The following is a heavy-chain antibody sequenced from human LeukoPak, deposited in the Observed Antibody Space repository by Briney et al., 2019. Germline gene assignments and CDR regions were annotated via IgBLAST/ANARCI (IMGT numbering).Heavy chain of an antibody. CDR2: INHSGST. Sequence: SETLSLTCAVYGGSFSGYYWSWIRQPPGKGLEWIGEINHSGSTNYNPSLKSRVTISVDTSKNQFSMKLSSVTAADTAVYYCARRRILWFGELSGLGGNSFDYWGQGTLVTVSS. CDR1: GGSFSGYY. D-gene: IGHD3-10*01. J-gene: IGHJ4*02. V-gene: IGHV4-34*01. CDR3: ARRRILWFGELSGLGGNSFDY.